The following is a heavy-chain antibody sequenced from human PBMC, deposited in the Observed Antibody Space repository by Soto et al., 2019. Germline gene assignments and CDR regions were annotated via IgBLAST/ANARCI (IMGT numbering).Heavy chain of an antibody. CDR1: GYSFTSYW. J-gene: IGHJ5*02. Sequence: GESLKISCKGSGYSFTSYWIGWVRQMPGKGLEWMGIIYPGDSDTRYNPSFQGQVTISADKSISTAYLQWSSLKASDTAMYYCARRGGVVNIAAAGRDNNWFDPWGQGTLVTVSS. V-gene: IGHV5-51*01. CDR3: ARRGGVVNIAAAGRDNNWFDP. CDR2: IYPGDSDT. D-gene: IGHD6-13*01.